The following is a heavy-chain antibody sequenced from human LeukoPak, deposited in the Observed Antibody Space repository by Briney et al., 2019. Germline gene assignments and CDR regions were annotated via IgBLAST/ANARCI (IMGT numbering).Heavy chain of an antibody. Sequence: SQTLSLTCAISGDSVSSNSAAWNWNRQSPSTGLEWLGRTYYRSKWYNDYAVSVTSRITINPDTSKNQFSLQLNSVTPEDTAVYFCARRWEYDILTGPAYFDYWGQGTLVTVSS. CDR3: ARRWEYDILTGPAYFDY. J-gene: IGHJ4*02. V-gene: IGHV6-1*01. CDR1: GDSVSSNSAA. CDR2: TYYRSKWYN. D-gene: IGHD3-9*01.